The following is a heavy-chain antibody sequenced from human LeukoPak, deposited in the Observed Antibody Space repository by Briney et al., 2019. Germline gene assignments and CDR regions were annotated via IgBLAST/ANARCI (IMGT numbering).Heavy chain of an antibody. J-gene: IGHJ4*02. CDR2: IYRGGNA. CDR3: ARDSSSGWYHEC. D-gene: IGHD6-19*01. Sequence: GGSLRLSCAASGFTVSSKLMSWVRQAPGKGLEWVSVIYRGGNAYYADSVKGRFTISRDNSKNTLYLQMNSLRVEDTAVYYCARDSSSGWYHECWGQGTLVTVSS. CDR1: GFTVSSKL. V-gene: IGHV3-53*01.